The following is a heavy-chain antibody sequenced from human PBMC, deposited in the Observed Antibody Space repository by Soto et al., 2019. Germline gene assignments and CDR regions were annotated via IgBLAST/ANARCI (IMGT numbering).Heavy chain of an antibody. CDR3: AKAKSSGSYWGHYYYGLDV. CDR1: GFTFSNYA. CDR2: ISGSGGRT. V-gene: IGHV3-23*01. D-gene: IGHD3-10*01. J-gene: IGHJ6*02. Sequence: GGSLRLSCAASGFTFSNYAMSWVRQAPGKGLEWVSTISGSGGRTYYADSAKGRFTISRDNSKNTLYLQMNSLRAEDTAVYYCAKAKSSGSYWGHYYYGLDVWGQGTTVTVSS.